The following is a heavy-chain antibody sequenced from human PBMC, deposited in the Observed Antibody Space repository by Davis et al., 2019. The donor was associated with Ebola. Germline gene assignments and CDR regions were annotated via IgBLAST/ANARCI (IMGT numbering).Heavy chain of an antibody. J-gene: IGHJ6*02. CDR2: IYYSGNT. CDR1: GGSISSRGFF. D-gene: IGHD3-10*01. CDR3: ARRLLLGGMDV. Sequence: PGGSLRLSCTVSGGSISSRGFFWAWIRQPPGKGLEWIGSIYYSGNTYYNPSPKSRVTISVDTSKNQFSLKLSSVTAADTAVYYCARRLLLGGMDVWGQGTTVTVSS. V-gene: IGHV4-39*01.